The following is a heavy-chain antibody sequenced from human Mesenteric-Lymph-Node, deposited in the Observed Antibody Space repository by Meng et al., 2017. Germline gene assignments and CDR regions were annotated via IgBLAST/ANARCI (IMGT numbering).Heavy chain of an antibody. D-gene: IGHD3-22*01. J-gene: IGHJ4*02. CDR3: ARDAGDTYYYPFDY. CDR1: GFTFSSFE. CDR2: ISIGGDTK. V-gene: IGHV3-48*03. Sequence: GESLKISCAASGFTFSSFEMNWVRQTPGKGLEWVSYISIGGDTKYYADSVKGRFTVSRDYAKNSLYLQMNNLRAEDTGFYYCARDAGDTYYYPFDYWGQGTLVTVSS.